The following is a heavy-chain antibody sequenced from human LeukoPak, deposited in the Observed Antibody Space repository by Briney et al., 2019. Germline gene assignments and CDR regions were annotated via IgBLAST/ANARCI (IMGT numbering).Heavy chain of an antibody. CDR3: ARDTYYYDSSGYPHFDY. CDR1: DYSISSSSYY. V-gene: IGHV4-61*02. Sequence: SETLSLTCTVSDYSISSSSYYWSWIRQPAGKGLEWIGRIHTSGSTNYNPSLKSRVTMSADTSKNQFSLKLSSVTAADTAVYYCARDTYYYDSSGYPHFDYWGQGTLVIVSS. D-gene: IGHD3-22*01. J-gene: IGHJ4*02. CDR2: IHTSGST.